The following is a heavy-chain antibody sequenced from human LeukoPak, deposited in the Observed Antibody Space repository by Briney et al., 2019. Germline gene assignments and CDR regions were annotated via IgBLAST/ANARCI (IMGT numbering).Heavy chain of an antibody. J-gene: IGHJ4*02. CDR1: GYTFTGYY. CDR3: ARDLACGDYAY. D-gene: IGHD4-17*01. CDR2: IDPNSGGT. Sequence: ASVKVSCKASGYTFTGYYMHWVRQAPGQGLEWMGWIDPNSGGTNYAQKFQGRVTMTRDTSISTAYMELSRLGSDDTAVYYCARDLACGDYAYWGQGTLVTVSS. V-gene: IGHV1-2*02.